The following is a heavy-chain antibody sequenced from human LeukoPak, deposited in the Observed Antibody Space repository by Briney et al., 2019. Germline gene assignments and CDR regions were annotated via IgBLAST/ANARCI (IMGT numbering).Heavy chain of an antibody. D-gene: IGHD5-12*01. J-gene: IGHJ4*02. V-gene: IGHV4-34*01. CDR3: ARGTSRDGYALDY. CDR1: GGSISSYY. CDR2: INHSGST. Sequence: SETLSLTCTVSGGSISSYYWSWIRQPPGKGLEWIGEINHSGSTNYNPSLKSRVTISVDTSKNQFSLKLSSVTAADTAVYYCARGTSRDGYALDYWGQGTLVTVSS.